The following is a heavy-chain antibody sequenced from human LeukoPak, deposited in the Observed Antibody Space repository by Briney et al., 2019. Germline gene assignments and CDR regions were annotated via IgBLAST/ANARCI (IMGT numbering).Heavy chain of an antibody. V-gene: IGHV3-48*03. J-gene: IGHJ4*02. CDR3: ASLVVTGAGLVY. Sequence: PGGSLRRSCAASGFTFSSYEMNWVRQAPGKGLEWVSYISSSGSTIYYADSVKGRFTISRDNVKNSLYLQMNSLRAEDTAVYYCASLVVTGAGLVYWGQGTLVTVSS. D-gene: IGHD2-2*01. CDR2: ISSSGSTI. CDR1: GFTFSSYE.